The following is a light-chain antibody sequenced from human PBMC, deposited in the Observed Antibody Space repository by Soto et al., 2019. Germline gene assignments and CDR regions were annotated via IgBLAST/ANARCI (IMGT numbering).Light chain of an antibody. V-gene: IGKV3-20*01. Sequence: IVLTQSPGTLSWAPVEGATLSFRASQSISSSYLAWYQQKPGQAPRLLVYGASSRATGIADRFSGSGSGTDFTLTISRLEPEDLAVYYCQHYGSSRTFGQGTKVDIK. CDR1: QSISSSY. CDR2: GAS. CDR3: QHYGSSRT. J-gene: IGKJ1*01.